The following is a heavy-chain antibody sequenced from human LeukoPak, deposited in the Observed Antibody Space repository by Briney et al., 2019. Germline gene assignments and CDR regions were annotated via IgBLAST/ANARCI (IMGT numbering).Heavy chain of an antibody. CDR3: ARGHPNPWLERSYYFDY. CDR2: ISTYNGNT. V-gene: IGHV1-18*01. CDR1: HYTFTTYG. J-gene: IGHJ4*02. Sequence: APXKVSCKASHYTFTTYGITWVRQAPGQGLEWMGWISTYNGNTNNAQKFQGRVTMTTDTSTSTAYMELRSLRSDDTAVYYCARGHPNPWLERSYYFDYWGQGTLVTVSS. D-gene: IGHD3-22*01.